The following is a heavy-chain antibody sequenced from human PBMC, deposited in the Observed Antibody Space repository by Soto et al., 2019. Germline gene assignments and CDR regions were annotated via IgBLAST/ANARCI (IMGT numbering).Heavy chain of an antibody. CDR2: IYYSGST. CDR1: GGSISSGDYY. V-gene: IGHV4-30-4*01. D-gene: IGHD1-7*01. Sequence: SETLSLTCTVSGGSISSGDYYWSWIRQPPGKGLEWIGYIYYSGSTYYNPSLKSRVTISVDTSKNQFSLKLSSVTAADTAVYYWARGITGTQVEGYWGQGTLVTVSS. J-gene: IGHJ4*02. CDR3: ARGITGTQVEGY.